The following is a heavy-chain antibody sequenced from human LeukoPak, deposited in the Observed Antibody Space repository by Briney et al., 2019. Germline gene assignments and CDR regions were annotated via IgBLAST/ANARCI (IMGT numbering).Heavy chain of an antibody. V-gene: IGHV3-20*04. D-gene: IGHD6-19*01. Sequence: GGSLRLSCAASGFTFDDYGMSWVRQAPGKGLEWVSGINWNGGSTGYADSVKGRFTISRDNAKNSLYLQMNSLRAEDTALYYCARAEPLIAVAGTGYFDYWGQGTLVTVSS. CDR3: ARAEPLIAVAGTGYFDY. J-gene: IGHJ4*02. CDR2: INWNGGST. CDR1: GFTFDDYG.